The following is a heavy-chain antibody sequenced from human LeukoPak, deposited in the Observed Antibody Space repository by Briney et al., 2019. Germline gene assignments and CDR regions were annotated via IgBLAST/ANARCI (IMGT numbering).Heavy chain of an antibody. CDR1: GFTFSGYT. CDR3: AKGYYGSGKFFAP. J-gene: IGHJ5*02. V-gene: IGHV3-23*01. CDR2: ISGSGGST. Sequence: GGSLRLSCAASGFTFSGYTMSWVRQAPRKGLEWVSSISGSGGSTYYADSVKGRFTVSRDNSKNTLYVQMNTLSAEDTAVYCCAKGYYGSGKFFAPWGQGTLVTVSS. D-gene: IGHD3-10*01.